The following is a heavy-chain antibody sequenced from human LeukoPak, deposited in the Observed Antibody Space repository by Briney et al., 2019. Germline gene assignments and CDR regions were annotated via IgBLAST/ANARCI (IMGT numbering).Heavy chain of an antibody. V-gene: IGHV4-34*01. CDR3: ARGKGGYYYYYGMDV. CDR2: INHSGST. Sequence: SETLSLTCAVYGGSFSGYYWSWIRQPPGKGLEWIGEINHSGSTNYNPSLKSRVTISVDTSKNQFSLKLSSVTAADTAVYYCARGKGGYYYYYGMDVWGKGTTVTVSS. J-gene: IGHJ6*04. CDR1: GGSFSGYY.